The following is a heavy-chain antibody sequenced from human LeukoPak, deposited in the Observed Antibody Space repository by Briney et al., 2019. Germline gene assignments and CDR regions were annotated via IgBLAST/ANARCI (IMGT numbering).Heavy chain of an antibody. Sequence: PSETLSLTCAVYGGSFSGYYWSWIRQPPGKGLEWIGEINHSGSTNYNPSLKSRVTISVDTSKNQLSLKLSSVTAADTAVYYCARGTRGLLGYWGQGTLVTVSS. CDR2: INHSGST. J-gene: IGHJ4*02. V-gene: IGHV4-34*01. D-gene: IGHD3-10*01. CDR3: ARGTRGLLGY. CDR1: GGSFSGYY.